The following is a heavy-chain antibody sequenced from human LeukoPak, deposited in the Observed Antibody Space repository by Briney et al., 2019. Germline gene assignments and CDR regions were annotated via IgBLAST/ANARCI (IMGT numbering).Heavy chain of an antibody. CDR2: ISGSGGST. D-gene: IGHD3-10*01. CDR1: GFTFSSYA. V-gene: IGHV3-23*01. J-gene: IGHJ5*02. CDR3: AREKTTMVRGVIIKGYNWFDP. Sequence: GGSLRLSCAASGFTFSSYAMSWVRQAPGKGLEWVSAISGSGGSTYHADSVKGRFTISRDNSKNTLYLQMNSLRAEDTAVYYCAREKTTMVRGVIIKGYNWFDPWGQGTLVTVSS.